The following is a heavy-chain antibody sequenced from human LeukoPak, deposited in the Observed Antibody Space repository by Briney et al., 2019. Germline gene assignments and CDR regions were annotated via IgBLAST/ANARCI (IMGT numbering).Heavy chain of an antibody. V-gene: IGHV3-30*02. D-gene: IGHD4-17*01. CDR2: VRYDGSNK. Sequence: GGSLRLSCAASGFTFSSYGMHWVRQAPGTGLEWVAFVRYDGSNKYYADSVKGRFTISRDNSKNTLYLQMNSLTAEDTAVYYRAKVPTVTTSYWGQGTLVTVSS. CDR1: GFTFSSYG. CDR3: AKVPTVTTSY. J-gene: IGHJ4*02.